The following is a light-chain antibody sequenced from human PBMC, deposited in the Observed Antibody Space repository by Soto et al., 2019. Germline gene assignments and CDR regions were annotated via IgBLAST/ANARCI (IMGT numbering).Light chain of an antibody. J-gene: IGKJ2*01. Sequence: ESVLTQSPGTLSLSPGDRATLSCRASQSVSRSFVAWYQQKPGQAPRLLIHGASKRATGIPDKFSGSGSGTDFTLTIYRLEPEDFAVYYCQQYGSTPYTFGQGTKLEIK. CDR2: GAS. V-gene: IGKV3-20*01. CDR3: QQYGSTPYT. CDR1: QSVSRSF.